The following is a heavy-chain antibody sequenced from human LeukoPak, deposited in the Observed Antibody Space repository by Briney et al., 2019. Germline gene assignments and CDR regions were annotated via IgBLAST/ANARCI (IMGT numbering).Heavy chain of an antibody. V-gene: IGHV5-10-1*01. CDR1: GYSFTSYW. CDR2: IDPSDSYT. Sequence: GESLKISCKGSGYSFTSYWISWVRQMPGKGLEWMGRIDPSDSYTNYSSSFQGHVTISVDKSISTAYLQWSSLKASDTAMYYCARRLQRHFDYWGQGTLVPVSS. D-gene: IGHD2-15*01. CDR3: ARRLQRHFDY. J-gene: IGHJ4*02.